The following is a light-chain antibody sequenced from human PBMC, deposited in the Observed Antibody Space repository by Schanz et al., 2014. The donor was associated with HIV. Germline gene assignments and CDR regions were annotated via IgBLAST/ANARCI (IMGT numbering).Light chain of an antibody. V-gene: IGLV1-51*01. CDR2: LNN. J-gene: IGLJ3*02. CDR1: YSNIGNNY. Sequence: QSVLTQPPSVSAAPGQKVTITCSGTYSNIGNNYVSWYQQFPGAAPRLLMYLNNQRPSGIPDRFSGSKSGTSATLVITGLQTGDEADYYCGTWHSNLIGWLFGGGTKLTVL. CDR3: GTWHSNLIGWL.